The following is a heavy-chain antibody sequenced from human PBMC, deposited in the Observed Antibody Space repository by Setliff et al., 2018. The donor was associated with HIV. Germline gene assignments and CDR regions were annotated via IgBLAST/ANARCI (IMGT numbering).Heavy chain of an antibody. CDR3: AREATYYYDSSGPHDAFDI. Sequence: GESLTISCAASGFIFSNYAFHWVRQAPGKGLEWVSVISYDGNIKYYADSVKGRFTISRENSKNMLYLQMNSLRPEDTAVYYCAREATYYYDSSGPHDAFDIWGQGTMVTVSS. D-gene: IGHD3-22*01. V-gene: IGHV3-30*04. J-gene: IGHJ3*02. CDR2: ISYDGNIK. CDR1: GFIFSNYA.